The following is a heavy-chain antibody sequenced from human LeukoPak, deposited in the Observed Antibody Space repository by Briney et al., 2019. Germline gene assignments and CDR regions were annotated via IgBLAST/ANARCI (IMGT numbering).Heavy chain of an antibody. Sequence: ASVKVSCKASGYTFTSYYMHWVRQAPGQGLEWMGIINPSSGSTSYAQKFQGRVTMARDTSTRQVYMEPSSRRSEDTAVYYCARGDLTYYYAGSGTICYWGQGTLVTVSS. J-gene: IGHJ4*02. CDR3: ARGDLTYYYAGSGTICY. D-gene: IGHD3-22*01. V-gene: IGHV1-46*01. CDR2: INPSSGST. CDR1: GYTFTSYY.